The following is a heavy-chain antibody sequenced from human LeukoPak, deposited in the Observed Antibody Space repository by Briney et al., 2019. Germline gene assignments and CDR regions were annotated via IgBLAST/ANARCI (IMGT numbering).Heavy chain of an antibody. CDR2: IWYDGSNK. V-gene: IGHV3-33*01. CDR1: GFTFSSYG. J-gene: IGHJ1*01. CDR3: ARGRPYCGGDCYTEYFQH. D-gene: IGHD2-21*02. Sequence: PGGSLRLSCAASGFTFSSYGMHWVRRAPGKGLEWVAVIWYDGSNKYYADSVKGRFTISRDNSKNTLYLQTNSLRAEDTAVYYCARGRPYCGGDCYTEYFQHWGQGTLVTVSS.